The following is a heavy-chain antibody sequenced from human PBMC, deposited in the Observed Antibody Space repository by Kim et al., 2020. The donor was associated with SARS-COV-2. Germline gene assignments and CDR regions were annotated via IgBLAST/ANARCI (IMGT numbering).Heavy chain of an antibody. CDR1: GFTFSSYS. D-gene: IGHD3-16*02. CDR3: ARDLGIYDYIWGSYRLPDYYFDY. Sequence: GGSLRLSCAASGFTFSSYSMNWVRQAPGKGLEWVSSISSSSSYIYYADAVKGRFTISRDNAKNSLYLQMNSLRAEDTAVYYCARDLGIYDYIWGSYRLPDYYFDYWGQGTLVTVSS. CDR2: ISSSSSYI. V-gene: IGHV3-21*01. J-gene: IGHJ4*02.